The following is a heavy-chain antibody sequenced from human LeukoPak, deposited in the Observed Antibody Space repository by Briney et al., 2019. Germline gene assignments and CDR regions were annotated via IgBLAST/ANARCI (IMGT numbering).Heavy chain of an antibody. Sequence: PGGSLRLSCAASGFTFSSHWMHWVRQAPGKGLVWVSRISTDGSTTGYAESVRGRFTTSRDNTKNTVYLQMSSLRAEDTAVYYCTRDRTTVTLFDYWGQEALVTVSS. D-gene: IGHD4-17*01. CDR3: TRDRTTVTLFDY. V-gene: IGHV3-74*01. J-gene: IGHJ4*02. CDR2: ISTDGSTT. CDR1: GFTFSSHW.